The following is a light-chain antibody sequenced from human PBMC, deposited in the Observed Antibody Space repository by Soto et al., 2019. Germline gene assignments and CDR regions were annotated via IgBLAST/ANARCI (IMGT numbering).Light chain of an antibody. J-gene: IGKJ4*01. CDR1: QSVSSAY. CDR2: GAS. CDR3: QQYGSSPLT. V-gene: IGKV3-20*01. Sequence: DIVLTQSPGTLSLSPGERATLFCRANQSVSSAYFAWYQQKPGQAPRLLIYGASSRATGIPDRFSGSGSGTDFTLTITRLEPEDFAVYYCQQYGSSPLTFGGGTKVHI.